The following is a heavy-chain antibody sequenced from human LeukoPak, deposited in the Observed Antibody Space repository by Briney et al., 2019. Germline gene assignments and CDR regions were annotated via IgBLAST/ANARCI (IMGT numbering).Heavy chain of an antibody. D-gene: IGHD1-26*01. V-gene: IGHV3-33*01. J-gene: IGHJ4*02. CDR3: ARGRDYSGRLYYFDY. CDR1: GFTFSSYG. Sequence: GGSLRLSCAASGFTFSSYGMHWVRQAPGKGLEWVAVIWYDGSNKYYADSVKGRFTISRDNSKNTLYLQMNSLRAEDTAVYYCARGRDYSGRLYYFDYWGQGTLVTVSS. CDR2: IWYDGSNK.